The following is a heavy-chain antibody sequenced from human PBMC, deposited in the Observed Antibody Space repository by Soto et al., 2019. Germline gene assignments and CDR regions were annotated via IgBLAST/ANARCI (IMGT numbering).Heavy chain of an antibody. CDR2: ISGSGGST. CDR1: GFTFSRYS. CDR3: PTHRRYNWNYTALGY. D-gene: IGHD1-7*01. V-gene: IGHV3-23*01. J-gene: IGHJ4*02. Sequence: GGSLRLSCAPSGFTFSRYSMSWIRQAPGKGLEWVSAISGSGGSTCYAGSVKGRFTISRDTSKNTLYLQLNSLTAEDTAVYYCPTHRRYNWNYTALGYWGQGTLVTVSP.